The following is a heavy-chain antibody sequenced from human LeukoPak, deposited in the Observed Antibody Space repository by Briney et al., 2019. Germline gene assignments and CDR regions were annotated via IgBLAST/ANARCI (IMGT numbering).Heavy chain of an antibody. V-gene: IGHV3-23*01. D-gene: IGHD4-17*01. CDR2: IGGSGVGT. CDR1: GFTFSSYA. CDR3: AKEIYGDSTGGRFQH. J-gene: IGHJ1*01. Sequence: PGGSLRLSCAASGFTFSSYAMSWVRQAPGKGLEWVSVIGGSGVGTYYADSVKGRFTISRDNSKNTLYLQMNSLRAEDTAVYYCAKEIYGDSTGGRFQHWGQGTLVTVSS.